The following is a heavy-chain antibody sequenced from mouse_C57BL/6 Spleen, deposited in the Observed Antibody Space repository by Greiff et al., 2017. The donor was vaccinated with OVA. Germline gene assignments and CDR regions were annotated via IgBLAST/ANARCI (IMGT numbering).Heavy chain of an antibody. V-gene: IGHV1-72*01. CDR2: IDPNSGGT. J-gene: IGHJ1*03. CDR1: GYTFTSYW. CDR3: ARERDYSNYVYFDV. D-gene: IGHD2-5*01. Sequence: QVQLQQPGAELVKPGASVQLSCKASGYTFTSYWMHWVKQRPGRGLEWIGRIDPNSGGTTYKEKFKSKATLTVDKPFSTAYMQLSSRTSEDSAVYYCARERDYSNYVYFDVWGTGTTVTVSS.